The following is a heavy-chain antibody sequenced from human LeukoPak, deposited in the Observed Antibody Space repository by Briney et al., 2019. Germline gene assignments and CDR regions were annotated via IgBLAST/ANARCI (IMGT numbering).Heavy chain of an antibody. CDR1: GYSISSGYY. J-gene: IGHJ4*02. CDR3: ARHKETCIGDYCFLDYFDY. D-gene: IGHD4-17*01. V-gene: IGHV4-38-2*02. CDR2: IYHSGST. Sequence: SSETLSLTCTVSGYSISSGYYWGWIRQPPGKGLEWIGSIYHSGSTYYNPSLKSRVTISVDTSKNQFSLKLNSVTAADTAVYYCARHKETCIGDYCFLDYFDYWSQGTLVTVSS.